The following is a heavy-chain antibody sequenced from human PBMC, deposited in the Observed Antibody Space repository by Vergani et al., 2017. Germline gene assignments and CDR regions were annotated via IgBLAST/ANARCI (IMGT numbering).Heavy chain of an antibody. CDR2: INPNSGGT. CDR1: GYTFTGYY. D-gene: IGHD2-15*01. V-gene: IGHV1-2*02. J-gene: IGHJ6*02. Sequence: QVQLVQSGAEVKKPGASVKVSCKASGYTFTGYYMHWVRQAPGQGLEWMGWINPNSGGTNYAQKFQGRVTMTRDTSITTAYMELSRLRSDDTAVYYCARERQDIVVVVAASAGMDVWGQGTTVTVSS. CDR3: ARERQDIVVVVAASAGMDV.